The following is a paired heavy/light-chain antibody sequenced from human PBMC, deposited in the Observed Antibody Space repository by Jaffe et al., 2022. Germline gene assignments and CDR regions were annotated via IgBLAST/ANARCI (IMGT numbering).Heavy chain of an antibody. D-gene: IGHD3-16*02. J-gene: IGHJ4*02. Sequence: EVQLVQSGAEMKKPGDSLKISCKASGYSFTTSWIGWVRQMPGKGLEWMGIIYPGDSNTIYSPSFQGQVTISADKSISTAYLQWSSLKASDIAMYYCVRPAFGGVIVTPFGYWGQGTLVTVSS. V-gene: IGHV5-51*03. CDR1: GYSFTTSW. CDR3: VRPAFGGVIVTPFGY. CDR2: IYPGDSNT.
Light chain of an antibody. Sequence: DIQMTQSPSTLSASVGDRVTITCRASQSISTWLAWYQQKPGKAPKLLIYKASSLESGVPSRFSGSGSGTEFTLTISSLQPDDFATYYCQQYNSYSQVFGQGTKVEIK. CDR2: KAS. J-gene: IGKJ1*01. CDR1: QSISTW. V-gene: IGKV1-5*03. CDR3: QQYNSYSQV.